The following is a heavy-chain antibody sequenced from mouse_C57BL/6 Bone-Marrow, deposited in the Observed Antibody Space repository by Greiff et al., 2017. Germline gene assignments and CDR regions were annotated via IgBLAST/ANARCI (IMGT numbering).Heavy chain of an antibody. V-gene: IGHV1-39*01. CDR3: ASHYDFDGVAY. Sequence: VQLQQSGPELVKPGASVKISCKASGYSFTDYNMNWVKQSNGKSLEWIGVINPNYGTTSYNQKFKGKATLTVDQSSSTAYIQLHSLTSEGSAVYYCASHYDFDGVAYWVQGTLVTDSA. CDR1: GYSFTDYN. D-gene: IGHD2-4*01. CDR2: INPNYGTT. J-gene: IGHJ3*01.